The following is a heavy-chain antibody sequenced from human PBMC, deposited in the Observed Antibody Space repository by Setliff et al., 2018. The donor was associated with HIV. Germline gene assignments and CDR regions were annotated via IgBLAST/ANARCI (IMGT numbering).Heavy chain of an antibody. D-gene: IGHD3-22*01. J-gene: IGHJ4*02. V-gene: IGHV3-21*01. CDR2: ITTDSNYI. CDR3: ATDPYYYDSSGHFDS. CDR1: GFIFNNYD. Sequence: GESLRLSCAASGFIFNNYDMNWVRQAPGKGPEWVSSITTDSNYIYHADSVKGRFTTSRDNARNSLYLQMNSLRAEDTAVYYCATDPYYYDSSGHFDSWGQGTLVTV.